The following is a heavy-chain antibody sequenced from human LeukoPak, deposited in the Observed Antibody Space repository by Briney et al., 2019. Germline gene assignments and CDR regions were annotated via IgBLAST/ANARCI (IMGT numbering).Heavy chain of an antibody. V-gene: IGHV1-2*02. CDR2: INPNSGGT. Sequence: ASVKVSCKASGYTFTGYYMHWVRQAPGQGLEWMGLINPNSGGTNYAQKFQGRVTMTRDTSVSTAYMELSRLRSDDTAVYYCARPLYYYDSSGYYYLDYWGQGTLVTVSS. D-gene: IGHD3-22*01. CDR3: ARPLYYYDSSGYYYLDY. J-gene: IGHJ4*02. CDR1: GYTFTGYY.